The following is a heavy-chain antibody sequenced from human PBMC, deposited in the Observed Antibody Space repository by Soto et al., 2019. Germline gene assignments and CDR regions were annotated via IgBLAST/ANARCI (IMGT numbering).Heavy chain of an antibody. Sequence: GGSLRLSCAASGFTFSSYGMHWVRQAPGKGLEWVAVISYDGSNKYYADSVKGRFTISRDNSKNTLYLQMNGLRAEDTAVYYCAKDFSPYSSSGFDYWGQGTLVTVSS. J-gene: IGHJ4*02. CDR1: GFTFSSYG. CDR3: AKDFSPYSSSGFDY. V-gene: IGHV3-30*18. CDR2: ISYDGSNK. D-gene: IGHD6-13*01.